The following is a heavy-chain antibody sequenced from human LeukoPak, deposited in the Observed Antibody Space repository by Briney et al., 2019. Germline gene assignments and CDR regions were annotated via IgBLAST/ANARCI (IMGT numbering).Heavy chain of an antibody. J-gene: IGHJ4*02. D-gene: IGHD6-13*01. Sequence: PGGSLRLSCAASGFTSSDYSMNWVRQAPGKGLEWVSYIGSNISAMYYADSVKGRFTISRDNPKNTLYLQMNSLRAEDTAVYYCARGASYTTIWYSLDYWGQGTLVTGSS. CDR1: GFTSSDYS. CDR3: ARGASYTTIWYSLDY. CDR2: IGSNISAM. V-gene: IGHV3-48*01.